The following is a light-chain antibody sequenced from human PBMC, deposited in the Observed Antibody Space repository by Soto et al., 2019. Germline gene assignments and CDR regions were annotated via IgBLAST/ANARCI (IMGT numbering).Light chain of an antibody. J-gene: IGKJ1*01. CDR1: QNVSSN. CDR2: GAS. Sequence: EVLLTQSPATLSVSPGERATLSCRASQNVSSNLAWYQQKPGQAPRLLIYGASTRATGIPARFSGSGSGTEFTLTISSLQSEDFAVYYCQQYNDWPPYRTFGQGIKVDIK. CDR3: QQYNDWPPYRT. V-gene: IGKV3-15*01.